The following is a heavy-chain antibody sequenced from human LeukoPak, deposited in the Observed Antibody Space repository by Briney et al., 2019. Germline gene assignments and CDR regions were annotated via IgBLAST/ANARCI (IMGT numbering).Heavy chain of an antibody. CDR3: AKDWTWTQLSHYFDS. J-gene: IGHJ4*02. V-gene: IGHV3-30*18. CDR1: GFPFSHYG. D-gene: IGHD5-18*01. Sequence: PGGSLRLSCAASGFPFSHYGMHWVRQAPGKGLEWVAVISYDGSDKYYADSVKGRFTISRDNSKNTLYLQMDSLRAEDTAVYYCAKDWTWTQLSHYFDSWGQGTLVTVSS. CDR2: ISYDGSDK.